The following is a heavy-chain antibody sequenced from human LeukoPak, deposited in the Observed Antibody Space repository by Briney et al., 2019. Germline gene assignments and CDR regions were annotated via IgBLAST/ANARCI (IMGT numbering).Heavy chain of an antibody. D-gene: IGHD6-6*01. CDR2: IIPIFGTA. V-gene: IGHV1-69*13. CDR1: GGTFSSYA. Sequence: SVNVSCKASGGTFSSYATSWVRQAPGQGLEWMGGIIPIFGTANYAQKFQGRVTITADESTSTAYMELSSLRSEDTAVYYCARVGEQLAVRPDYYYYYYMDVWGKGTTVTVSS. J-gene: IGHJ6*03. CDR3: ARVGEQLAVRPDYYYYYYMDV.